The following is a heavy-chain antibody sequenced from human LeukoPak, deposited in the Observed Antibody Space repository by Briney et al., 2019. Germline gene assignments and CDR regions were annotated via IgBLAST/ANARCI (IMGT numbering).Heavy chain of an antibody. CDR2: MNPNSGNT. D-gene: IGHD4-17*01. Sequence: GASVKVSCKASGYTFTSYDINWVRQATGQGLEWMGWMNPNSGNTGYAQKFQGRVTMTRNTSISTAYMELSSLRSEDTAVYYCAREQTYDCGDHEPNNWFDPWGQGTLVTVSS. V-gene: IGHV1-8*01. CDR3: AREQTYDCGDHEPNNWFDP. J-gene: IGHJ5*02. CDR1: GYTFTSYD.